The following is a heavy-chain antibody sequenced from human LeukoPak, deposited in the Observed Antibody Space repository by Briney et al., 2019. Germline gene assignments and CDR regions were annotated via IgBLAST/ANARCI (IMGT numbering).Heavy chain of an antibody. CDR1: GGSFSGYY. Sequence: SETLSLTCAVYGGSFSGYYGSWIRQPPGKGLEWIGEINHSGSTNYNPSLKSRVTISVDTSKNQFSLKLSSVTAADTAVYYCARGRGYSSYWGQGTLVTVSS. J-gene: IGHJ4*02. CDR2: INHSGST. V-gene: IGHV4-34*01. CDR3: ARGRGYSSY. D-gene: IGHD5-18*01.